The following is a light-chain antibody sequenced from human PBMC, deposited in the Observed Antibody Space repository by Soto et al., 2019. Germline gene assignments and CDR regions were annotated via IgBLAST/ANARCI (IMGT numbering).Light chain of an antibody. Sequence: IVLTQSPGTLSLSPGERATLSCRASQSISSSYLAWYQQKPGQAPRLLIYDASSRATGIPARFSGSGSGTDFTLTISSLEPEDFAVYYCQQRSNWPRTFGQGTKVAIK. CDR2: DAS. CDR3: QQRSNWPRT. V-gene: IGKV3D-20*02. J-gene: IGKJ1*01. CDR1: QSISSSY.